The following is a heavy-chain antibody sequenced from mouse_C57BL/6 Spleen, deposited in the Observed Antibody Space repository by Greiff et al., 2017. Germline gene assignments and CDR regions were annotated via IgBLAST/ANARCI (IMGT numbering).Heavy chain of an antibody. CDR1: GFTFSSYA. CDR2: ISDGGSYT. CDR3: ARGGTTVVAPYYFDY. J-gene: IGHJ2*01. D-gene: IGHD1-1*01. Sequence: DVHLVESGGGLVKPGGSLNLSCAASGFTFSSYALSWVRQTPEKRLEWVATISDGGSYTYYPDNVKGRFTISRDNAKNNLYLQMSHLKSEDTAMYYCARGGTTVVAPYYFDYWGQGTTLTVSS. V-gene: IGHV5-4*01.